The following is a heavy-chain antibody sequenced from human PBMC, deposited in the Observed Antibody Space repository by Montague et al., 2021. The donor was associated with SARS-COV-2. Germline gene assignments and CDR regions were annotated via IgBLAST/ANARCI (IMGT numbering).Heavy chain of an antibody. CDR1: GGSISSYH. V-gene: IGHV4-59*01. CDR2: IYYSGNT. Sequence: SETLSLTCTVSGGSISSYHWSWIRQPPGKGLEWIGYIYYSGNTNYNPSLKSRVTISVDTSKNQFSLKLSSVTAADTAVYYCARGSGWMGNAFDIWGQGTMVTVSS. D-gene: IGHD6-19*01. CDR3: ARGSGWMGNAFDI. J-gene: IGHJ3*02.